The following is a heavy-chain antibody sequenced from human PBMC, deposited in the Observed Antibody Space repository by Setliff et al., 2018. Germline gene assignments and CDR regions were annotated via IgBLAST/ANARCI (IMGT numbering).Heavy chain of an antibody. V-gene: IGHV3-30*03. CDR2: ISDDGTNE. D-gene: IGHD4-17*01. J-gene: IGHJ5*02. CDR3: ARDPNGDYVGAFDP. CDR1: GFTVSTFS. Sequence: GGSLRLSCAASGFTVSTFSMHWVRQAPVKGLEWVATISDDGTNEFYADSVKGRFTVFRDNSKNTLYLQMNSLRAEDTAIYYCARDPNGDYVGAFDPWGQGILVTVSS.